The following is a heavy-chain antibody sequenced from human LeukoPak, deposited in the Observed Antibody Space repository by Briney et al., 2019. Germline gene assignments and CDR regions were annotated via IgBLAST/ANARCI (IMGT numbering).Heavy chain of an antibody. CDR1: GYRFTSYW. V-gene: IGHV5-51*01. J-gene: IGHJ5*02. CDR2: IYPGDSDT. D-gene: IGHD6-13*01. Sequence: GESLKISCKGSGYRFTSYWIGWVRQMPGKGLEWMGIIYPGDSDTRYSPSFQGQVTISAGKSISTDYLQWSSMKPSDTAMYYCARLVPRIAAKNWFDPWGQGTLVIVSS. CDR3: ARLVPRIAAKNWFDP.